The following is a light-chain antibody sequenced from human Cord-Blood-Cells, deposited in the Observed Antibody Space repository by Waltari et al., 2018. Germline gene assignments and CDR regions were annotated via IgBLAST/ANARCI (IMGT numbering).Light chain of an antibody. CDR2: CES. CDR3: QQYNNWPPNT. CDR1: QSVSSN. V-gene: IGKV3-15*01. Sequence: EIVMTQSPATLSVSPGERATLSCRASQSVSSNLAWYQQKPGQAPRLLIYCESTGATGIAARFSGSGSGTEFTLTISSLHSEDFAVYYCQQYNNWPPNTFGQGTKLEIK. J-gene: IGKJ2*01.